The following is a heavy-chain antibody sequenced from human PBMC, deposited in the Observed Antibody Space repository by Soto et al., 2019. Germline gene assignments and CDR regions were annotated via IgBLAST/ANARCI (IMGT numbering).Heavy chain of an antibody. CDR1: GGSFSGYY. V-gene: IGHV4-34*01. CDR3: ASKPGSGRTRNWFDP. Sequence: QVQLQQWGAGLLKPSETLSLTCAVYGGSFSGYYWSWIRQPPGKGLEWIGEINHSGSTNYNPSLKSRLTISVDTSKNQFSLTLSSVTAADTAVYYCASKPGSGRTRNWFDPWGQGTLVTVSS. D-gene: IGHD3-10*01. CDR2: INHSGST. J-gene: IGHJ5*02.